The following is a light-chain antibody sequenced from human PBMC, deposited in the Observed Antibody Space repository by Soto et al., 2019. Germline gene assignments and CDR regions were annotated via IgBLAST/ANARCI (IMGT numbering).Light chain of an antibody. CDR1: SSDVGDHNY. J-gene: IGLJ2*01. CDR3: SSYTTSSIVI. CDR2: AVS. V-gene: IGLV2-14*03. Sequence: QSALTQPASVSGSPGQSITISCTGTSSDVGDHNYVSWYQQQPGKAPKLMIYAVSNRPSGVSNRFSGSKSGNTASLTISGLQAEDEADYYCSSYTTSSIVIFGGGTKLTVL.